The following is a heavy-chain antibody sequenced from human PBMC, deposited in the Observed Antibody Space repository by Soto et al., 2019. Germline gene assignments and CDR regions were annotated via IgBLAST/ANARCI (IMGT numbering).Heavy chain of an antibody. J-gene: IGHJ3*02. CDR3: ARVLKSSGWDNDVFDI. V-gene: IGHV3-74*03. Sequence: GGSLRLSCAASGFTFSSYWMHWVRQAPGKGLVWVSRIDTYGSATKYADSVRGRFTISGDNAKNTMSLQMNSLRAEDTAVYYCARVLKSSGWDNDVFDIWGQGTMVTVSS. CDR2: IDTYGSAT. D-gene: IGHD6-19*01. CDR1: GFTFSSYW.